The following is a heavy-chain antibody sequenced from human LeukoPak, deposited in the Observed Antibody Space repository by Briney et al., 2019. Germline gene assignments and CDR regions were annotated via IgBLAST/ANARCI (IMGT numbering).Heavy chain of an antibody. CDR3: ARDGYNWGAFDI. CDR2: IYYSGST. CDR1: SGSISSYY. V-gene: IGHV4-59*01. D-gene: IGHD5-24*01. Sequence: PSETLSLTCTVSSGSISSYYWNWIRQPPGKGLEWIGYIYYSGSTNYNPSLKSRVTISVDTSKNQFSLKLSSVTAADTAVYYCARDGYNWGAFDIWGQGTMVTVSS. J-gene: IGHJ3*02.